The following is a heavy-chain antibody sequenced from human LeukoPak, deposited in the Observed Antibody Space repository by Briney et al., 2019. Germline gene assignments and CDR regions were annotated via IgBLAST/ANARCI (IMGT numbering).Heavy chain of an antibody. CDR2: IYHSGST. V-gene: IGHV4-30-2*01. CDR1: GGSISSGGYS. Sequence: PSQTLSLTCAVSGGSISSGGYSWSRIRQPPGKGLEWIGYIYHSGSTYYNPSLKSRVTISVDRSKNQFSLKLSSVTAADTAVYYCAREIPRSYFDYWGQGTLVTVSS. CDR3: AREIPRSYFDY. J-gene: IGHJ4*02.